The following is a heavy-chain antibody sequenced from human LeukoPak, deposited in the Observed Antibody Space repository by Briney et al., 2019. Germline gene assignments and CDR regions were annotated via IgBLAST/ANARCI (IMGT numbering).Heavy chain of an antibody. CDR2: ISYDGSNK. V-gene: IGHV3-30*18. J-gene: IGHJ4*02. D-gene: IGHD6-13*01. CDR1: GFTFSSYG. CDR3: AKGYSSSWYGYFDY. Sequence: GGSLRLSCAASGFTFSSYGTHWVRQAPGKGLEWVAVISYDGSNKYYADSVKGRFTISRDNSKNTLYLQMNSLRAEDTAVYYCAKGYSSSWYGYFDYWGQGTLVTVSS.